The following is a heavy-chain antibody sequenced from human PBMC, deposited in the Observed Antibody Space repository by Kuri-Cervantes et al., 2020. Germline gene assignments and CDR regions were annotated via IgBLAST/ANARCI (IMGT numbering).Heavy chain of an antibody. CDR2: IKQDGSEK. Sequence: GGSLRLSCAASGFTFSSYWMSWVRQAPGKGLEWVANIKQDGSEKYYVDSVKGRFTISRDNAKNSLYLQMNSLRAEDTAVYYCARDGGYSSSWYKGFDPWGQGTLVTVSS. CDR1: GFTFSSYW. CDR3: ARDGGYSSSWYKGFDP. J-gene: IGHJ5*02. D-gene: IGHD6-13*01. V-gene: IGHV3-7*03.